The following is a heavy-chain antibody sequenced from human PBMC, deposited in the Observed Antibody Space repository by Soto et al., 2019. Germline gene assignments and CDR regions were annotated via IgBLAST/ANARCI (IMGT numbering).Heavy chain of an antibody. CDR3: ARAYYYDRSGYDY. Sequence: SETLSLTCTVSGGSISSSSYYWGWIRQPPGKGLELIGSIYYSGSTYYNPSLKSRVTISVDTSKNQFSLKLSSVTAADTAVYYCARAYYYDRSGYDYWGQGTLVTVSS. D-gene: IGHD3-22*01. CDR2: IYYSGST. V-gene: IGHV4-39*07. CDR1: GGSISSSSYY. J-gene: IGHJ4*02.